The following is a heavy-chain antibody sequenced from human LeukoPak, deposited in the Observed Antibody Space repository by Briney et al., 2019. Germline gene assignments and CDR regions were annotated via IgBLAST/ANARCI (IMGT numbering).Heavy chain of an antibody. V-gene: IGHV4-39*01. CDR1: GASFSSSTYS. D-gene: IGHD6-13*01. CDR2: IYYSGST. J-gene: IGHJ4*02. CDR3: ARHAGGISATGTRPFDY. Sequence: KPSETLSLTCTVSGASFSSSTYSWGWTRQPPGKGLEWIGSIYYSGSTYYNPSLKSRVTMSVDTSKNQFSLKLSSVTAADTAVYYCARHAGGISATGTRPFDYWGQGTLVTVSS.